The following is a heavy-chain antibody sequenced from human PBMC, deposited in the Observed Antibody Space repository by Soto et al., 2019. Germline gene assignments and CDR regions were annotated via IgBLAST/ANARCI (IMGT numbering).Heavy chain of an antibody. CDR2: IYYSGST. J-gene: IGHJ5*02. CDR3: ARLNTWIQLWPTANWFDP. Sequence: SETLSLTCTVSGGSISSSSYYWGWIRQPPGKGLEWIGSIYYSGSTYYNPSLKSRVTISVDTSKNQFSLKLSSVTAADTAVYYCARLNTWIQLWPTANWFDPWGQGTLVTVSS. CDR1: GGSISSSSYY. V-gene: IGHV4-39*01. D-gene: IGHD5-18*01.